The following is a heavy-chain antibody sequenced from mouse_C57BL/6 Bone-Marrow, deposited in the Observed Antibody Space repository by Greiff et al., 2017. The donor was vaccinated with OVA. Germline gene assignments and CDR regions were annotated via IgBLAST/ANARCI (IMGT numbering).Heavy chain of an antibody. CDR3: ARSYYYGSYWYFDV. J-gene: IGHJ1*03. D-gene: IGHD1-1*01. V-gene: IGHV1-62-3*01. Sequence: VQLQQPGAELVKPGASVKLSCKASGYTFTSYWMHWVKQRPGRGLEWIGRIDPNSGGTKYNEKFKGKATLTADKSSSTAYMELRSLTSEDSAVYFCARSYYYGSYWYFDVWGTGTTVTVSS. CDR2: IDPNSGGT. CDR1: GYTFTSYW.